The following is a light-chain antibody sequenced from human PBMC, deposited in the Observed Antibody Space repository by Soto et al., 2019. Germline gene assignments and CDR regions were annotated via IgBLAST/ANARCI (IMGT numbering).Light chain of an antibody. CDR1: QSVVYSSNNKNY. V-gene: IGKV4-1*01. CDR2: WAS. CDR3: QQYYSTPT. Sequence: DIVMTQSPDSLAVSLGERATFNCKSSQSVVYSSNNKNYLAWYQQKPGQPPKLLIYWASTRESGVRDRFSGSGSGTDFTLTISSLQAEDVAVYYCQQYYSTPTFGQGTKVEI. J-gene: IGKJ1*01.